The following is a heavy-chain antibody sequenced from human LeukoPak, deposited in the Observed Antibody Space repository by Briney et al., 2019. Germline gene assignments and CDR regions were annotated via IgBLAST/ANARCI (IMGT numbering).Heavy chain of an antibody. Sequence: GGSLRLSCEASGFTFSSYGMNWVRQAPGKGLEWVSYIDGTRTNIHYAESVRGRFTISRDNAKNTLFLQMNSLRAEDTAVYYCARRLAYWGQGTQVTVSS. CDR2: IDGTRTNI. CDR1: GFTFSSYG. V-gene: IGHV3-48*01. J-gene: IGHJ4*02. CDR3: ARRLAY.